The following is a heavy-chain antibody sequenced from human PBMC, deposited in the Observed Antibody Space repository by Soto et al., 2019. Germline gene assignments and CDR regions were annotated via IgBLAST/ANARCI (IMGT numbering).Heavy chain of an antibody. Sequence: QVHLVESGGGLVQPGRSLRLSCAASGFTFSSYAMHWVRQPPGKGLEWVSATSNDGVNAYYADSVKGRFSISRDNSKNTLYLQMNTLGPEDTAVYYCARDLRYYNSRGYYGFFDYGGQGTLVTVSS. CDR2: TSNDGVNA. CDR1: GFTFSSYA. J-gene: IGHJ4*02. CDR3: ARDLRYYNSRGYYGFFDY. V-gene: IGHV3-30-3*01. D-gene: IGHD3-22*01.